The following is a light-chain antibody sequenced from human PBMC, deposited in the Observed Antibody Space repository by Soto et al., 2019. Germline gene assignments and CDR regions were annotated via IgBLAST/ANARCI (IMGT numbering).Light chain of an antibody. Sequence: IVLTQSPGTLSLSPGERATLSCRASQSVSSTYLAWYQQKPGQAPRLLIYGASSRATGIPDRFSGSGSGTDFTLIIGRLEPEDFAVYYCHQYGSSPTFGQGTKVEIK. J-gene: IGKJ1*01. CDR1: QSVSSTY. CDR2: GAS. V-gene: IGKV3-20*01. CDR3: HQYGSSPT.